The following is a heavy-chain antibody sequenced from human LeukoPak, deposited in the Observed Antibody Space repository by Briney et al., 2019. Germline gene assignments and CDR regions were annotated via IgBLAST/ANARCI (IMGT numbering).Heavy chain of an antibody. D-gene: IGHD4-23*01. CDR1: GFTVSSYT. CDR3: ARGGNPRDGPDY. Sequence: PGRSLRLSCAASGFTVSSYTIHWVRQAPGKGLERGAVISFDGSNKYYADSVKGRFSISRDNSKNTLYLQMNSLGAEDTAVYYCARGGNPRDGPDYWGQGTLVTVSS. J-gene: IGHJ4*02. V-gene: IGHV3-30-3*01. CDR2: ISFDGSNK.